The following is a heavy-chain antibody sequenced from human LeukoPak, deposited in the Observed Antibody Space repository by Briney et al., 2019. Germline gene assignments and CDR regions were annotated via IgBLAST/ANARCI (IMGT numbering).Heavy chain of an antibody. CDR2: IYYSGST. D-gene: IGHD3-16*01. CDR3: ARHYAFVIGGSSFDY. J-gene: IGHJ4*02. V-gene: IGHV4-39*01. CDR1: GGSISSSSYY. Sequence: SETLSLTCTVSGGSISSSSYYWGWIRQPPGKGLEWIGSIYYSGSTYYNPSLKSRVTISVDTSKNQFSLNLSSVTAADTAVYFCARHYAFVIGGSSFDYWGQGTLVTVSS.